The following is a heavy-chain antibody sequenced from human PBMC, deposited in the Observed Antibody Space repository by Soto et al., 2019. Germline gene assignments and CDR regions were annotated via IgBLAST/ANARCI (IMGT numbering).Heavy chain of an antibody. CDR2: INSDGSTR. V-gene: IGHV3-74*01. Sequence: EVQLVESGGGLVKPGGSLRLSCAASGFSFNTYWMFWVRQPPGKGLVWVSHINSDGSTRTYADSVKGRFTISRDNAKNTLNLQMNSLGAEDTALYYCVGVRRDGYNYWGQGTLVTVSS. CDR1: GFSFNTYW. CDR3: VGVRRDGYNY. D-gene: IGHD5-12*01. J-gene: IGHJ1*01.